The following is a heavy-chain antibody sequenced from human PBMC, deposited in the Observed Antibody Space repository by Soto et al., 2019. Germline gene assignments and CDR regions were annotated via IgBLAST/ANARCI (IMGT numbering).Heavy chain of an antibody. D-gene: IGHD3-9*01. CDR1: GFNFDDYA. Sequence: EVQLVESGGGLVHPGRSLRLSCAASGFNFDDYAIHWVRQAPGKGLEWVSGISWNGGSIAYADSVKGRFTIYRDNAKNFLYLQMTNLRVEDTAVYYCARDWLTGDSREAFDHWGQGTLVTVSS. J-gene: IGHJ4*02. CDR3: ARDWLTGDSREAFDH. V-gene: IGHV3-9*01. CDR2: ISWNGGSI.